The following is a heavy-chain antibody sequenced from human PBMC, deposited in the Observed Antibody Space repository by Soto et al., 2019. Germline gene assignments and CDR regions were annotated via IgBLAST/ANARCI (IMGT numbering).Heavy chain of an antibody. Sequence: SETLSLTCTVSGGSISSGGYYWSWIRQHPGKGLEWIGYIYYSGSTYYNPSLKSRATISVDTSKNQFSLKLSSVTAADTAVYYCARDAVPAAINYYYGMDVWGQGTTVTVSS. CDR3: ARDAVPAAINYYYGMDV. D-gene: IGHD2-2*01. J-gene: IGHJ6*02. V-gene: IGHV4-31*03. CDR2: IYYSGST. CDR1: GGSISSGGYY.